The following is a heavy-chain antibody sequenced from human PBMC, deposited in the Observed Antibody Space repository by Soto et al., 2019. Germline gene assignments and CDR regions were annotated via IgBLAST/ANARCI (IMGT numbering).Heavy chain of an antibody. J-gene: IGHJ6*02. Sequence: QVQLVESGGGVVQPGRSLRLSCAASGFTFRSYGMHWVRQAPGKGLEWVAVISYDGSNKYYADAVKGRFTISRDNSKNTVDLQMQSLRAEDTAVYYCAKDLLTIFGVGIRFFDSLTRYYYCGMDVWGQGTTVIVSS. CDR3: AKDLLTIFGVGIRFFDSLTRYYYCGMDV. V-gene: IGHV3-30*18. CDR2: ISYDGSNK. D-gene: IGHD3-3*01. CDR1: GFTFRSYG.